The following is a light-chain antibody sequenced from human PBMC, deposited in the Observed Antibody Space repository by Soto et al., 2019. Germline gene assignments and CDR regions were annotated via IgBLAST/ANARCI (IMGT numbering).Light chain of an antibody. CDR3: QQYENYPSWT. CDR1: QSVSTK. J-gene: IGKJ1*01. Sequence: ERVTTQSPATLSVSPGERATLSCRASQSVSTKLAWYQLKPGQSPRLLIYGASTRATGFPSRFSGRGSGTEFTLTISSLQSQDDAIYDCQQYENYPSWTFGQGTKVDIK. CDR2: GAS. V-gene: IGKV3-15*01.